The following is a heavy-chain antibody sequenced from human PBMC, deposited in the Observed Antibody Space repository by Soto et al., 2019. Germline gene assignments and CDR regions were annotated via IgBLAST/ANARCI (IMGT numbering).Heavy chain of an antibody. CDR2: MNPNSGNT. CDR1: GYTFTSYD. D-gene: IGHD2-15*01. J-gene: IGHJ3*02. CDR3: ARECSGGSCYSGAVAFDI. Sequence: ASVKVSCKASGYTFTSYDINWVRQATGQGLEWMGWMNPNSGNTGYAQKFQGRVTMTRNTSISTVYMELSSLRSEDTAVYYCARECSGGSCYSGAVAFDIWGQGTMVTVSS. V-gene: IGHV1-8*01.